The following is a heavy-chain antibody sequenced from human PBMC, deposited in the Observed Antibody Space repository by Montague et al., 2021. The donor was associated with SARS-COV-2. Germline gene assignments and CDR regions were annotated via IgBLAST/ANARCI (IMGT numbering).Heavy chain of an antibody. CDR2: INPNSGGT. CDR1: GYTFTGYY. J-gene: IGHJ3*02. D-gene: IGHD2-21*02. Sequence: SVKVSCKASGYTFTGYYIHWVRQAPGQGLEWMGWINPNSGGTNYAQKFQGWVTMTSDTSISTAYMELSRLRSDDTAVYYCATSLCGLDGGADCYFDAFGIWGQGTMVTVSS. V-gene: IGHV1-2*04. CDR3: ATSLCGLDGGADCYFDAFGI.